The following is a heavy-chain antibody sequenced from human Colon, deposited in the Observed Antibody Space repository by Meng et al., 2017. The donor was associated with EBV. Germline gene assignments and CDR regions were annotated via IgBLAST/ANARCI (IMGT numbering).Heavy chain of an antibody. V-gene: IGHV4-4*03. Sequence: GTGARLVQPPGTLSPTCAVSSISIGTSNRWCWIRQSPGEGLEWIGAIYLNGHKKSSPSLKSRVSMSVDKSKNEFSLNLKSGTAAVTAVYYCARDSGVTHIPWGQGDLVTVSS. CDR2: IYLNGHK. D-gene: IGHD2-15*01. CDR1: SISIGTSNR. J-gene: IGHJ5*02. CDR3: ARDSGVTHIP.